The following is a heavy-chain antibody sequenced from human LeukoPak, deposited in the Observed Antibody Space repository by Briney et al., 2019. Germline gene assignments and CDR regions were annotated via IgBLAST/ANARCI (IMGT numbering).Heavy chain of an antibody. J-gene: IGHJ5*02. CDR3: AEGYDSTVGFDP. V-gene: IGHV3-23*01. CDR1: GFTFSSYA. Sequence: GGSLRLSCAASGFTFSSYAMSWVRQAPGKGLEWVSAISGSGGSTYYADSVKGRFTISRDNSKNTLYLQMNSLRAEDTAVYYCAEGYDSTVGFDPWGQGTLVTVSS. CDR2: ISGSGGST. D-gene: IGHD3-22*01.